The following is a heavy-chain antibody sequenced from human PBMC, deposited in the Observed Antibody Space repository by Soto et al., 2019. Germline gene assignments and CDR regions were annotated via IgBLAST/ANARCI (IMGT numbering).Heavy chain of an antibody. CDR2: ITGSTST. Sequence: PGGSLRLSCAASGFTFSSAGFNWVRQAPGKGLEWLSYITGSTSTYYADSVNGRFSISRDNAKNTVYLQMNSLRDEDTAVYYCATLSASGWFKYWGPGTLVTVSS. D-gene: IGHD6-19*01. J-gene: IGHJ4*02. CDR1: GFTFSSAG. V-gene: IGHV3-48*02. CDR3: ATLSASGWFKY.